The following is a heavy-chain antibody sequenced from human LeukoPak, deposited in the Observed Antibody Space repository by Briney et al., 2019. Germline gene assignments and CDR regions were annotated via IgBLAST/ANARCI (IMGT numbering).Heavy chain of an antibody. V-gene: IGHV3-48*04. CDR3: ATIPFKNCSGGSCYSYGMDV. Sequence: GGSLRLSCAASGFTFNTYIVNWVRQAPGKGLEWVSFIRNSTNAIYYADSVRGRFTISRDNAKNSLYLQMNSLRAEDTAVYYCATIPFKNCSGGSCYSYGMDVWGQGTTVTVSS. D-gene: IGHD2-15*01. CDR1: GFTFNTYI. CDR2: IRNSTNAI. J-gene: IGHJ6*02.